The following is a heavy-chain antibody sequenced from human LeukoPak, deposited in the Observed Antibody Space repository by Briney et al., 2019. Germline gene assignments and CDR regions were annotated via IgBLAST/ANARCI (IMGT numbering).Heavy chain of an antibody. CDR3: ARVLAIFGLDTTDFYMDV. D-gene: IGHD3/OR15-3a*01. J-gene: IGHJ6*03. V-gene: IGHV4-59*11. CDR1: GASISSHY. Sequence: PSETLSLTCAVSGASISSHYWSWVRQPPGKGLEWIGYTSGSISDNPSLKSRVAVSVDPSQNQLSLSLTSVTAADTAVYYCARVLAIFGLDTTDFYMDVWGKGTTVTVSS. CDR2: TSGSI.